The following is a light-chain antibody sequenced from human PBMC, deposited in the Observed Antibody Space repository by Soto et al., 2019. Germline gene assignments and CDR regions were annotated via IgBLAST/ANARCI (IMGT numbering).Light chain of an antibody. CDR2: GAS. CDR3: QQYASSPLT. CDR1: QSVPKNF. V-gene: IGKV3-20*01. Sequence: EIVLTQSPGTLSLSPGEGASLSCRASQSVPKNFLAWYQQKPGQALRLLISGASSRATGIPDRFSGSGSGTDFTFTISRLEAEDFAVYFCQQYASSPLTFGGGTKVEIK. J-gene: IGKJ4*01.